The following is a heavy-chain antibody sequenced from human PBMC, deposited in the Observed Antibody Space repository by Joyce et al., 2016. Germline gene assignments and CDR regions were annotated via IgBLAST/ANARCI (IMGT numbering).Heavy chain of an antibody. Sequence: EVQLVESGGGLVQPGGSLRLSCAASGFTFSSYSMSWVRQAPGKGLEWVSSLSSSSSYIKYTDSVKGRFTISRDNAKNSLYLQMNSLRVEDTAVYYCARSSYTNGIFDYWGQGTLVTVSS. CDR1: GFTFSSYS. CDR2: LSSSSSYI. CDR3: ARSSYTNGIFDY. D-gene: IGHD2-8*01. V-gene: IGHV3-21*01. J-gene: IGHJ4*02.